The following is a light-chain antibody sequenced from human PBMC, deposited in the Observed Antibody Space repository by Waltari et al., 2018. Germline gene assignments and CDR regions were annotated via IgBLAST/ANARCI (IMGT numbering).Light chain of an antibody. V-gene: IGKV3-15*01. J-gene: IGKJ1*01. CDR2: GAS. Sequence: DIVLTQSPVTLPVSHGERAPLSCKASQRVITNLAWYQQKPGQPPRLLIYGASARATGIPDRFSGSGFGTEFTLAISILQSEDSAIYYCQQYHNWPRVFGQGTKVEIK. CDR1: QRVITN. CDR3: QQYHNWPRV.